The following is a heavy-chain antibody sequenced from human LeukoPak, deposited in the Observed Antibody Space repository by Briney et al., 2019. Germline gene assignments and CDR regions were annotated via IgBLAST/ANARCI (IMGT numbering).Heavy chain of an antibody. CDR2: IIPIFGTA. V-gene: IGHV1-69*05. CDR3: ARKGSLAYFDY. CDR1: GGTFSSYA. D-gene: IGHD3-10*01. Sequence: SVKVSCKASGGTFSSYAISWLRQAPGQGLEGMGGIIPIFGTANYAQKFQGRVTITTDESTSTAYMELSSLRSEDTAVYYCARKGSLAYFDYWGQGTLVTVSS. J-gene: IGHJ4*02.